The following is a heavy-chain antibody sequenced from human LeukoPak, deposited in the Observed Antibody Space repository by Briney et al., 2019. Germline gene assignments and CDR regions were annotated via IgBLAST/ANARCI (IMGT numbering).Heavy chain of an antibody. CDR3: ASPAIGPFDY. D-gene: IGHD2-21*02. J-gene: IGHJ4*02. Sequence: PSETLSLTCSISGGSISGYYWSWIRQPPGKGLEWIGEINHSGSTNYNPSLKSRVTISVDTSKNQFSLKLSSVTAADTAVYYCASPAIGPFDYWGQGTLVTVSS. CDR2: INHSGST. CDR1: GGSISGYY. V-gene: IGHV4-34*01.